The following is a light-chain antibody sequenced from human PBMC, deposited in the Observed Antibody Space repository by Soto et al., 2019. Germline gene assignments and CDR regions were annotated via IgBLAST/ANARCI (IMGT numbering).Light chain of an antibody. CDR2: DAS. Sequence: DIHMTQSPSTLSASVGDRATLTCRASQSISSWLAWYQQKPGKAPKLLIYDASSLESGFPSRFSGSGSGTEVTLTISSLQPDDFATYYCQQYNSYSRTFGQGTKVDIK. J-gene: IGKJ1*01. CDR1: QSISSW. V-gene: IGKV1-5*01. CDR3: QQYNSYSRT.